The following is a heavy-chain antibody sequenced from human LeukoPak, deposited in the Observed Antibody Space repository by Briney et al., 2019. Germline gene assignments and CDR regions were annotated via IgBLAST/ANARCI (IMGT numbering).Heavy chain of an antibody. CDR2: IYYSGST. D-gene: IGHD2-15*01. V-gene: IGHV4-59*01. CDR1: GGSISNY. J-gene: IGHJ6*03. CDR3: AGSVEGYCSGGSCYSYYYYMDV. Sequence: NPSETLSLTCTVSGGSISNYWSWIRQPPGKGLEWIGYIYYSGSTNYNPSLKSRVTISVDTSKNQFSLKLSSVTAADTAVYYCAGSVEGYCSGGSCYSYYYYMDVWGKGTTVTVSS.